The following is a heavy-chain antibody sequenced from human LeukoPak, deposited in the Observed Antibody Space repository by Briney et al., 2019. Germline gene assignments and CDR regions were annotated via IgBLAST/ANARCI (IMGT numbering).Heavy chain of an antibody. D-gene: IGHD3-22*01. Sequence: SSETLSLTCTVSGGSISSYYWSWIRQPPGKGLEWIGYIYYSGSTNYNPSLKSRVTISVDTSKNQFSLKLSSVTAADTAVYYCARAETYYYDSSGYSVADWGQGTLVTVSS. CDR1: GGSISSYY. CDR3: ARAETYYYDSSGYSVAD. V-gene: IGHV4-59*01. J-gene: IGHJ4*02. CDR2: IYYSGST.